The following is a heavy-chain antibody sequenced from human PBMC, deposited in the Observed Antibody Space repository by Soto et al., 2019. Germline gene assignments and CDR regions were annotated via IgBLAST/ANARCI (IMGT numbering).Heavy chain of an antibody. CDR3: ARDRGRLDGSGPPNWFDP. D-gene: IGHD3-10*01. V-gene: IGHV1-69*13. CDR2: IIPIFGTA. J-gene: IGHJ5*02. Sequence: SVKVSCKASGGTFSSYAINWVRQAPGQGLEWMGGIIPIFGTANYAQKFQGRVTITADESTSTAYMELSSLRSEDTAVYYCARDRGRLDGSGPPNWFDPWGQGTLVTVSS. CDR1: GGTFSSYA.